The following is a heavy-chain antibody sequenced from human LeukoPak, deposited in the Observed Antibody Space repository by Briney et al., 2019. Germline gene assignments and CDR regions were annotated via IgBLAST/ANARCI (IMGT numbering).Heavy chain of an antibody. CDR1: GGSISSSSYW. J-gene: IGHJ4*02. D-gene: IGHD1-26*01. Sequence: SETLSLTCTVSGGSISSSSYWWGWIRQPPGKGLEWIGSIFYSGSTYYNPSLKSRVTISVDTSKNQFSLKLSSVTAADTAVYYCARHPRSGSAYYFDYWGQGTLVTVSS. CDR2: IFYSGST. V-gene: IGHV4-39*01. CDR3: ARHPRSGSAYYFDY.